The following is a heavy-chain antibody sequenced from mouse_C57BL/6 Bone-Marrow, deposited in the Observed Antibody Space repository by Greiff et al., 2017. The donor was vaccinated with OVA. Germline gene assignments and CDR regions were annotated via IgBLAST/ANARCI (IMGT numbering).Heavy chain of an antibody. D-gene: IGHD2-3*01. J-gene: IGHJ1*03. CDR3: ARRAYDGYDYWYFDV. CDR1: GFTFSDYG. CDR2: ISNLAYSI. Sequence: EVQGVESGGGLVQPGGSLKLSCAASGFTFSDYGMAWVRQAPRKGPEWVAFISNLAYSIYYADTVTGRFTISRENAKNTLYLEMSSLRSEDTAMDDCARRAYDGYDYWYFDVWGTGTTVTVSA. V-gene: IGHV5-15*01.